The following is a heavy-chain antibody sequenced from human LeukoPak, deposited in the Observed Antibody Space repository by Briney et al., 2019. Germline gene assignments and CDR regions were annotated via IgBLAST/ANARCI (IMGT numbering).Heavy chain of an antibody. V-gene: IGHV1-18*01. CDR3: ARDFFAYCSSTSCSTTYYYYGMDV. CDR1: GYTFTSYG. CDR2: IGAYNGNT. Sequence: ASVKVSCKASGYTFTSYGISWVRQAPGQGLEWMGWIGAYNGNTNYAQKLQGRVTMTTDTSTSTAYMELRSLRSDDTAVYYCARDFFAYCSSTSCSTTYYYYGMDVWGQGTTVTVSS. D-gene: IGHD2-2*01. J-gene: IGHJ6*02.